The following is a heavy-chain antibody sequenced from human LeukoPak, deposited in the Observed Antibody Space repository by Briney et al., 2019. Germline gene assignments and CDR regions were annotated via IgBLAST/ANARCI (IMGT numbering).Heavy chain of an antibody. V-gene: IGHV4-59*12. J-gene: IGHJ5*02. CDR2: IYHSGST. CDR3: ARTTSLRRGGFDP. Sequence: SETLSLTCTVSGGSISSYYWSWIRQPPGKGLEWIGYIYHSGSTYYNPSLKSRVTISVDRSKNQFSLKLSSVTAADTAVYYCARTTSLRRGGFDPWGQGTLVTVSS. CDR1: GGSISSYY. D-gene: IGHD4-11*01.